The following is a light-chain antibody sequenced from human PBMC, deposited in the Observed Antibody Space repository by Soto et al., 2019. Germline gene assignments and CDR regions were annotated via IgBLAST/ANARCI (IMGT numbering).Light chain of an antibody. J-gene: IGKJ1*01. CDR3: QQCYSSPRT. V-gene: IGKV1-39*01. Sequence: DIQMTQSPSTLSTGPGHRVTITCRASQRNSTYLNWYQKKPGKAPTLLIYAASSLQSGVPSRFSGGGSGTDFTLTINTLQPEDFATSFCQQCYSSPRTFGQGTKVDIK. CDR2: AAS. CDR1: QRNSTY.